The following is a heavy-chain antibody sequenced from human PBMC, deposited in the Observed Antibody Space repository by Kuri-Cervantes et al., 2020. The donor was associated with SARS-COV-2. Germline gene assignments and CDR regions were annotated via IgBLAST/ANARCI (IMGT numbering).Heavy chain of an antibody. Sequence: GESLKISCAASGFTFSSYSMNWVRQAPGKGLEWVSSISSSSSYIYYADSVKGRFTISRDNAKNSLYLQMNSLRAEDTAVYYCAKDAGYCSSTSCYNPDYYYYMDVWGKGTTVTVSS. CDR3: AKDAGYCSSTSCYNPDYYYYMDV. D-gene: IGHD2-2*01. V-gene: IGHV3-21*01. J-gene: IGHJ6*03. CDR2: ISSSSSYI. CDR1: GFTFSSYS.